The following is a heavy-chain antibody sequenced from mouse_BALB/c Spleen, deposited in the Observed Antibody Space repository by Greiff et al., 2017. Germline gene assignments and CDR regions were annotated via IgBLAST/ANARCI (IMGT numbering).Heavy chain of an antibody. D-gene: IGHD2-4*01. CDR2: IDPSNSET. V-gene: IGHV1S127*01. CDR1: GYTFTSYW. J-gene: IGHJ3*01. CDR3: ARGAYDYDEGAWFAY. Sequence: QVQLQQSGPELVRPGASVKMSCKASGYTFTSYWMHWVKQRPGQGLEWIGMIDPSNSETRLNQKFKDKATLNVDKSSNTAYMQLSSLTSEDSAVYYCARGAYDYDEGAWFAYWGQGTLVTVSA.